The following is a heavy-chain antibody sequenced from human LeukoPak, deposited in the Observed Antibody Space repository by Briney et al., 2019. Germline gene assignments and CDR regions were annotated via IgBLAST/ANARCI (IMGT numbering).Heavy chain of an antibody. CDR3: ARDTEGYYGSGSYLF. CDR2: IYLYGTT. Sequence: SETLSLTCSVSIGSISSSKWWSWVRQSPVKGLEWIGEIYLYGTTNYNPSFTSRVTMSVDRSRNQFSLKLTSVTAADTAVYYCARDTEGYYGSGSYLFWGQGTLVTVSS. V-gene: IGHV4-4*02. D-gene: IGHD3-10*01. J-gene: IGHJ4*02. CDR1: IGSISSSKW.